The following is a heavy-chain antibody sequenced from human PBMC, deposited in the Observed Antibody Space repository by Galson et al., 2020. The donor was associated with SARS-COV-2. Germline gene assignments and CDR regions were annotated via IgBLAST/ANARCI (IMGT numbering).Heavy chain of an antibody. Sequence: SGPTLVKPTQTLTLTCTFSGFSLTPSGMGVTWIRQPPGKALEWLALIDWDDDKYYSTSLRTRLTISRDTSKNQVFLTMTNMDPVDTATYYCARMAVGYGGYDYGSSPFDYWGQGTLVTVSS. CDR3: ARMAVGYGGYDYGSSPFDY. CDR1: GFSLTPSGMG. V-gene: IGHV2-70*01. D-gene: IGHD5-12*01. J-gene: IGHJ4*02. CDR2: IDWDDDK.